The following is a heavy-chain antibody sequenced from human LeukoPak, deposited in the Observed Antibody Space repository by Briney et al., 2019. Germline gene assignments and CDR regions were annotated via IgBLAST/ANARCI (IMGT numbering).Heavy chain of an antibody. V-gene: IGHV3-23*01. D-gene: IGHD4-17*01. J-gene: IGHJ4*02. CDR2: ISDSGAST. CDR1: GFTFSTYA. CDR3: VKTQTHFGDCRRDY. Sequence: GGSLRLSCAASGFTFSTYAMSWVRQAPGKGLEWVSAISDSGASTYYADSVKGRFTVSRDNSKNTVSLQMNSLRAEDTAVYYCVKTQTHFGDCRRDYWGRGSLVTVSS.